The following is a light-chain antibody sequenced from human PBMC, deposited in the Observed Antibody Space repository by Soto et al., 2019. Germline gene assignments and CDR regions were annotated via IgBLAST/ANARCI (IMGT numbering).Light chain of an antibody. CDR1: SSDFGGYDY. J-gene: IGLJ1*01. CDR2: EVS. V-gene: IGLV2-14*01. CDR3: SSYSLSTAYL. Sequence: QSALAQPASVSGSPGQSITISCTGTSSDFGGYDYVSWYQIHPGKAPKLMVFEVSNRPSGVSYRFSGSKSGNTASLTISGLQAEDEADYFCSSYSLSTAYLFGTGTKV.